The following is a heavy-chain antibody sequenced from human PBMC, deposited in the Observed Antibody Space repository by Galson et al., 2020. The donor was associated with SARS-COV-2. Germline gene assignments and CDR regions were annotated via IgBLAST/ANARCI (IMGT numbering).Heavy chain of an antibody. V-gene: IGHV3-15*01. J-gene: IGHJ4*02. CDR1: GFTFTSAW. Sequence: AGGSLRLSCAASGFTFTSAWMNWIRQAPGKGLEWVGRIKRKIDGGTTDYAAPVKGRFTISRDDSKNTLYLQMNSLKTEDTAVYYCITDPGGVVSTSDWGQGTLVTVSS. CDR3: ITDPGGVVSTSD. D-gene: IGHD2-2*01. CDR2: IKRKIDGGTT.